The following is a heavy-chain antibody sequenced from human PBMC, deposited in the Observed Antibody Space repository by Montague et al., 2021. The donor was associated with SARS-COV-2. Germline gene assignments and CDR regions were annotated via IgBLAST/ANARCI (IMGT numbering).Heavy chain of an antibody. CDR3: ANHDQLCSHSNCHISFEFDY. CDR1: GGPVTNTWHY. D-gene: IGHD2-2*02. V-gene: IGHV4-39*01. Sequence: SETLSLTCSVSGGPVTNTWHYWAWIRQPPGKGLEWIGSVSYDGSTYFSPSLKSRVTLSIDTSRNQFSLKLSSVTAADTAMYYCANHDQLCSHSNCHISFEFDYWGQGILVTVSP. CDR2: VSYDGST. J-gene: IGHJ4*02.